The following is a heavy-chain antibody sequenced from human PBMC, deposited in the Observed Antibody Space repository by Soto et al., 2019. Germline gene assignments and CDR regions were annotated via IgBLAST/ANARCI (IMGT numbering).Heavy chain of an antibody. CDR1: GGTFSSYA. J-gene: IGHJ6*02. CDR3: ATPANGRNGGFGELLYLDTYCYYYGMDV. CDR2: IIPIFGTA. D-gene: IGHD3-10*01. Sequence: ASVKVSCKASGGTFSSYAISWVRQAPGQGLEWMGGIIPIFGTANYAQKFQGRVTITADGSTSTAYMELSSLRSEDTAVYYCATPANGRNGGFGELLYLDTYCYYYGMDVWGQGTTVTVSS. V-gene: IGHV1-69*13.